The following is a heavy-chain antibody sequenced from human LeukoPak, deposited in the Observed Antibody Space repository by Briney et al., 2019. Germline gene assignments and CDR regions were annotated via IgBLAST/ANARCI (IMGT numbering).Heavy chain of an antibody. Sequence: PSETLSLTCAVYGGSFSGYYWSWIRQPPGKGLEWIGEINHSGSTNYNPSLKSRVTISVDTSKNQFSLKLSSVTAADTAVYYCARATTGTNYYYFDYWGQGTLVTVSS. CDR1: GGSFSGYY. J-gene: IGHJ4*02. CDR2: INHSGST. V-gene: IGHV4-34*01. CDR3: ARATTGTNYYYFDY. D-gene: IGHD1-1*01.